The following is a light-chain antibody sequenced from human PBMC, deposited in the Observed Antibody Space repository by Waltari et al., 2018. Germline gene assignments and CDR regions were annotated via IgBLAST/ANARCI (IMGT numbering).Light chain of an antibody. J-gene: IGKJ4*01. CDR2: GSS. Sequence: DIQMTQSPSSLSASVGDRVTITCRASQSIGDYLNWYQQKPRKAPKVLIYGSSILESGVPSRFSGSGYGTEYTLTISRLQPEDFATYYCQQSYTSLLLTFGGGTKVDIK. CDR1: QSIGDY. V-gene: IGKV1-39*01. CDR3: QQSYTSLLLT.